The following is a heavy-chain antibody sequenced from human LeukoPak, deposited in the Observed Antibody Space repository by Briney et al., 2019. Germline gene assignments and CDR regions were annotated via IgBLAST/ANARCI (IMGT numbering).Heavy chain of an antibody. V-gene: IGHV3-21*01. CDR3: ARGYYDFWSGYSTPFDY. CDR1: GFIFSSYS. J-gene: IGHJ4*02. Sequence: PGGSLRLSCAASGFIFSSYSMNWVRQAPGKGLDWVSSLSSSSTYIYYADSVKGRFTTSRDNAKNSLYLQMNSLRAEDTAVYYCARGYYDFWSGYSTPFDYWGQGTLVTVSS. D-gene: IGHD3-3*01. CDR2: LSSSSTYI.